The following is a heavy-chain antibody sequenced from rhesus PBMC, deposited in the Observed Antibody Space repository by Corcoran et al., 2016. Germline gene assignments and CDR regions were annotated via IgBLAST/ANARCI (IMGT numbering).Heavy chain of an antibody. CDR1: VASISGYW. J-gene: IGHJ5-1*01. CDR3: AIAWGGSGYYNRFDV. D-gene: IGHD3-28*01. V-gene: IGHV4-80*01. CDR2: IKGNSGNR. Sequence: QVQLQESGPGLVRPSETLSLTCTVSVASISGYWWSWIRQPPGKGLERIGEIKGNSGNRNNNPSLKIGVNMSRDTYKNQFPLKVKAVAAADTAVYDCAIAWGGSGYYNRFDVWGPGVLVTVSS.